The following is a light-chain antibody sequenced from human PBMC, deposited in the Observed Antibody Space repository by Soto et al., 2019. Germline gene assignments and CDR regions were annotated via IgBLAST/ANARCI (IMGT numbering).Light chain of an antibody. CDR3: SSYSSNSTPYV. Sequence: QSVLTQPASVSGSPGQSITISCTGTSSDIGGYNYVSWYQQHPGKAPKLMIYDVSNRPSGVSNRFSGSKSGSTASLTISGLQAEDEADYYCSSYSSNSTPYVFGTGTKVTVL. J-gene: IGLJ1*01. CDR1: SSDIGGYNY. V-gene: IGLV2-14*03. CDR2: DVS.